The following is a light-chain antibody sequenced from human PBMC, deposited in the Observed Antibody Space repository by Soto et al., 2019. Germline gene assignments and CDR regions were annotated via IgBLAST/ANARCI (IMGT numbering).Light chain of an antibody. CDR1: QSIASW. V-gene: IGKV1-5*01. CDR2: YAS. J-gene: IGKJ1*01. Sequence: EIQMTQSPSTLSASVGDRVTITCRASQSIASWLAWYQQKPGVAPELLIYYASTLESGVPSRFSGSGSGTELTLTISSLQPDDFATYYCQQYMSYSVGQGTKVEIK. CDR3: QQYMSYS.